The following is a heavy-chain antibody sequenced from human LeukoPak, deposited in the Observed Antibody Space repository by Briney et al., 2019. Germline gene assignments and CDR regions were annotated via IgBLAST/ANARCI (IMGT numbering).Heavy chain of an antibody. V-gene: IGHV3-66*01. CDR1: GFIVSSNY. Sequence: GGSLRLSCAASGFIVSSNYMSWVRQAPGKGLEWVSVIYSGGSTYYADSVKGRFTISRDNSKNTLYLQMNSLRAEDTAVYYCAKGQRGFDYWGQGTLVTVSS. CDR3: AKGQRGFDY. J-gene: IGHJ4*02. CDR2: IYSGGST.